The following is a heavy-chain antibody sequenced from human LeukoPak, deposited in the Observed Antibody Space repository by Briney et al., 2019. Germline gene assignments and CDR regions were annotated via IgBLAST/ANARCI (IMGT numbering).Heavy chain of an antibody. Sequence: GGSLRLSCAASGFTVSSNYMSWVRQAPGKGLEWVPVIYSGGSTYYADSVKGRFTISRHNSKNTLYLQMNSLRAEDTAVYYCARVQLNYYYGMDVWGQGTTVTVSS. V-gene: IGHV3-53*04. CDR1: GFTVSSNY. CDR3: ARVQLNYYYGMDV. CDR2: IYSGGST. J-gene: IGHJ6*02. D-gene: IGHD1-1*01.